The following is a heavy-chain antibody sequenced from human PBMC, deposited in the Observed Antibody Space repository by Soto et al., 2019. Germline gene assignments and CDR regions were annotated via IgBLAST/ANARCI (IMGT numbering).Heavy chain of an antibody. CDR2: ISYDGSNK. CDR3: AKEIAGATAGTGY. Sequence: GGALRLSCSASGFTFSSYCIHWVRQASGKGLEWVAVISYDGSNKYYADSVKGRFTISRDNSKNTLYLQMNSLRAEDTAVYYCAKEIAGATAGTGYWGQGTLVTVSS. V-gene: IGHV3-30*18. CDR1: GFTFSSYC. J-gene: IGHJ4*02. D-gene: IGHD6-13*01.